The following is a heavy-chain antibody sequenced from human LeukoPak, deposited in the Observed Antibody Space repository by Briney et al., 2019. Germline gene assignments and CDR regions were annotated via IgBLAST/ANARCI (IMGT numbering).Heavy chain of an antibody. CDR1: GFTFSDAW. V-gene: IGHV3-15*07. D-gene: IGHD3-22*01. Sequence: PGGSLRLSCAASGFTFSDAWMNWVRQAPGKGLEWVGRIRSNSDGGTIDYAAPVKGRFTLSRDDSKTTLYLQMNSLQTEDTAVYYCATDFYDSTWGQGTLVTVSS. CDR3: ATDFYDST. CDR2: IRSNSDGGTI. J-gene: IGHJ5*02.